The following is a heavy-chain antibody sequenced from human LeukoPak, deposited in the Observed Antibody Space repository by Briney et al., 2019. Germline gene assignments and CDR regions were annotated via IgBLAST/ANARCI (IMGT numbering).Heavy chain of an antibody. Sequence: GASVKVSCKASGGTFSSYAISWVRQAPGQGLEWMGRIIPILGIANYAQKFQGRVTITADKSTSTAYMELSSLRSEDTAVYYCARAAYCSSTSCYLVAGDYYYGMDVWGQGTTVTVSS. CDR3: ARAAYCSSTSCYLVAGDYYYGMDV. CDR2: IIPILGIA. J-gene: IGHJ6*02. CDR1: GGTFSSYA. D-gene: IGHD2-2*01. V-gene: IGHV1-69*04.